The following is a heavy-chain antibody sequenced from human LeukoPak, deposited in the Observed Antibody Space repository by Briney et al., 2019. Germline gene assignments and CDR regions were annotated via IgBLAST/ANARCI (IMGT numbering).Heavy chain of an antibody. D-gene: IGHD1-26*01. V-gene: IGHV3-21*01. CDR1: GFTFSSYS. J-gene: IGHJ6*02. CDR3: ASTHMYSGGYRMDV. Sequence: GGSLRLSCAASGFTFSSYSMNWVRQAPGKGLEWVSSISSSSSYIYYADSVKGRFTISRDNAKNSLYLQMNSLRAEDTAVYYCASTHMYSGGYRMDVWGQGTTVTVSS. CDR2: ISSSSSYI.